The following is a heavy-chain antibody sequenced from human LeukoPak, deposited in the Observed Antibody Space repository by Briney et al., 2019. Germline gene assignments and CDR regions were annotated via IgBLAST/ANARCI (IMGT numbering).Heavy chain of an antibody. V-gene: IGHV3-23*01. CDR3: AKDLGQYDSGSYFDY. J-gene: IGHJ4*02. CDR1: GFTFSSYA. Sequence: GGSLRLSCAASGFTFSSYAMSWVRQAPGKGLEWVSAISGSGGSTYYADSVKGRFTISRDSSKNTLYLQMNSLRAEDTAVYYCAKDLGQYDSGSYFDYWGQGTLVTVSS. CDR2: ISGSGGST. D-gene: IGHD3-10*01.